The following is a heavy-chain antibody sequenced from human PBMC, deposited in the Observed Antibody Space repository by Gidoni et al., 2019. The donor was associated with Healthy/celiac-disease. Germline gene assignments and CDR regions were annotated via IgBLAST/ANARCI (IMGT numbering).Heavy chain of an antibody. CDR1: GGTFSSYA. CDR2: IIPIFGTA. D-gene: IGHD2-2*02. Sequence: QVQLVQSGAEVKKPGSSVKVSCKASGGTFSSYAISWVRQAPGQGLEWMGGIIPIFGTANYAQKFQGRVTITADESTSTAYMELSSLRSEDTAVYYCARIEGYCSSTSCYREYYYYGMDVWGQGTTVTVSS. V-gene: IGHV1-69*01. CDR3: ARIEGYCSSTSCYREYYYYGMDV. J-gene: IGHJ6*02.